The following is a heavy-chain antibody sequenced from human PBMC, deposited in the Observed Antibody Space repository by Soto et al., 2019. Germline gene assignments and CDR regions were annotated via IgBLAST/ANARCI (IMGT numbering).Heavy chain of an antibody. V-gene: IGHV4-39*01. CDR3: ARWNDGTHDY. CDR1: GGSIIGTNYY. J-gene: IGHJ4*02. Sequence: PSETLSLTCTVSGGSIIGTNYYWAWIRQPPGRGLEWIGSIYHSGSTYYSPSLKSRVTISIDTSKSQFSLKLRSVTAPDTALYYCARWNDGTHDYWGQGTPVT. D-gene: IGHD1-1*01. CDR2: IYHSGST.